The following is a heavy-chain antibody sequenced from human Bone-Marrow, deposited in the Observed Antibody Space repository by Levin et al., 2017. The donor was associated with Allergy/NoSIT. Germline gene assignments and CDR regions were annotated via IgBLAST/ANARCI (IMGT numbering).Heavy chain of an antibody. D-gene: IGHD6-19*01. J-gene: IGHJ4*02. V-gene: IGHV3-30*18. CDR1: GFTFSSYG. Sequence: GGSLRLSCAASGFTFSSYGMHWVRQAPGQGLEWVAVISYDGSNKYYADSVKGRFTISRDNSKNTLYLQMNSLRAEDTAVYYCAKDRGQGLVLSYFDYWGQGPLVTVSS. CDR2: ISYDGSNK. CDR3: AKDRGQGLVLSYFDY.